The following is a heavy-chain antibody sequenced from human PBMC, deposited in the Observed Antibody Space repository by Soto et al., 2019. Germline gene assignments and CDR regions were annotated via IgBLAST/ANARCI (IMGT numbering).Heavy chain of an antibody. CDR1: GSTFTRYE. J-gene: IGHJ4*02. D-gene: IGHD4-17*01. CDR2: MNPNSGNT. CDR3: ARGDYGFDY. Sequence: VSLKVSCKASGSTFTRYEINWVRQATGQGLEWMGWMNPNSGNTGYAQKFQGRVTMTRNTSISTAYMELSSLRSEDTAVYYCARGDYGFDYWGQGNLVTVSS. V-gene: IGHV1-8*01.